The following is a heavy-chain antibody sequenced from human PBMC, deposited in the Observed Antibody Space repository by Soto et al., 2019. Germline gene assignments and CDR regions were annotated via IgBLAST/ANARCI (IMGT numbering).Heavy chain of an antibody. V-gene: IGHV4-34*01. D-gene: IGHD3-16*02. Sequence: TLSLTCAVYGGSFSGYYWSWIHQPPGKGLEWIGEINHSGSTNYNPSLKSRVTISVDTSKNQFSLKLSSVTAADTAVYYCARGRGMITFGGVIVIPYYYYYMDVWGKVT. J-gene: IGHJ6*03. CDR3: ARGRGMITFGGVIVIPYYYYYMDV. CDR1: GGSFSGYY. CDR2: INHSGST.